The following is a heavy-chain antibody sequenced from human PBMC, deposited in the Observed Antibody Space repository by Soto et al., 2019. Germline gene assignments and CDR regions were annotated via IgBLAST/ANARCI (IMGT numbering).Heavy chain of an antibody. V-gene: IGHV3-23*01. J-gene: IGHJ6*02. CDR3: AGAYCSGTTCYGLYGMDV. CDR1: GFSFTNYA. Sequence: PGGSLRLSCAASGFSFTNYAMHWVRQASGKGLEWVSSMSGSGGGTYYADSVKGRFTISRDNSKNTLFPQMNSLRAEDTALYYCAGAYCSGTTCYGLYGMDVWGQGTTVTVSS. CDR2: MSGSGGGT. D-gene: IGHD2-2*01.